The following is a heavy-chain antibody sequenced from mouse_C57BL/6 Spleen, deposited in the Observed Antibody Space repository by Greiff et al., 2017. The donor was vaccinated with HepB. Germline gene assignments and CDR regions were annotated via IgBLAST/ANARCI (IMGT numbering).Heavy chain of an antibody. CDR1: GFNIKDYY. D-gene: IGHD3-3*01. V-gene: IGHV14-1*01. CDR2: IDPEDGDT. J-gene: IGHJ4*01. Sequence: VHVKQSGAELVRPGASVKLSCTASGFNIKDYYMHWVKQRPEQGLEWIGRIDPEDGDTEYAPKFQGKATMTADTSSNTAYLQLSSLTSEDTAVYYCTTWGGTRAMDYWGQGTSVTVSS. CDR3: TTWGGTRAMDY.